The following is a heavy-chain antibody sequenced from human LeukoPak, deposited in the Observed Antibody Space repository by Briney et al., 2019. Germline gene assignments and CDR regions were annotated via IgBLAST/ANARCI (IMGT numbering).Heavy chain of an antibody. Sequence: PGGSLRLSCAASGFTCGTYGMHWVRQAPGKGLEWVAVISHDGSNNYSANYVKGRFIISRDNSKNTLYLQMNSLRAEDTAVYYCARGRYYDKSGYFDFWGQGTLVTISS. CDR2: ISHDGSNN. D-gene: IGHD3-22*01. J-gene: IGHJ4*02. V-gene: IGHV3-30*03. CDR3: ARGRYYDKSGYFDF. CDR1: GFTCGTYG.